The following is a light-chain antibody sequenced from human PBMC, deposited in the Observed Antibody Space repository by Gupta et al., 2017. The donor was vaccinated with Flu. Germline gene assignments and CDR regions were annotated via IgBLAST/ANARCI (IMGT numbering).Light chain of an antibody. CDR1: QDIGNS. Sequence: DIQMTQSPSSLSASVGDRVTITCQASQDIGNSLNWYQHRPGKAPKLLIYDASNLETGVPSRFIGSGYGTDFSFTITSRQPEDVAPYYCHRYYDLPSFTFGHGTKVDFK. V-gene: IGKV1-33*01. CDR3: HRYYDLPSFT. CDR2: DAS. J-gene: IGKJ3*01.